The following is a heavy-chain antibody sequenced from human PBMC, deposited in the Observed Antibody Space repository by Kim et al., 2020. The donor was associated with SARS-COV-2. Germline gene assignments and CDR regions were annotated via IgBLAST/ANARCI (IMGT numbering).Heavy chain of an antibody. CDR3: VRGTMRARQHFDY. CDR1: GFTFGTYG. V-gene: IGHV3-30*03. CDR2: ISFDGRDT. D-gene: IGHD6-6*01. J-gene: IGHJ4*02. Sequence: GSLRLSCVASGFTFGTYGMHWVRQAPGKGPEWVAAISFDGRDTYYGDSVSGRFTISRDNSKNTLYLQLHSLRSEDTALFYCVRGTMRARQHFDYWGQGALVTVSS.